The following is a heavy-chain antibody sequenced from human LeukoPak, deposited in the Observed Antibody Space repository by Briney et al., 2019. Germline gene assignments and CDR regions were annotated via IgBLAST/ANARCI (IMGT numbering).Heavy chain of an antibody. Sequence: PSETLSLTCTVSGDSISSGDYYWSCILLPPGKGLECIGYVYHSETTYYNPSLRSRVTISVDRSENQFSLKLSCVTAADTAVYYCARVREAETNPCPAHWGQGTLVTVSS. J-gene: IGHJ4*02. CDR3: ARVREAETNPCPAH. CDR2: VYHSETT. D-gene: IGHD1-14*01. V-gene: IGHV4-30-2*01. CDR1: GDSISSGDYY.